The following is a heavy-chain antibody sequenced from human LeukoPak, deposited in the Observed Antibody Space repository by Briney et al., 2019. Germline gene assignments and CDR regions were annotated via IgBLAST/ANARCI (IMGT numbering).Heavy chain of an antibody. CDR2: IIPIFGTA. V-gene: IGHV1-69*01. Sequence: ASVKVSCKASGGTFSSYAISWVRQAPGQGLEWMGGIIPIFGTANYTQKFRGRVTITADESTSTAYMELSSLRSEDTAVYYCARTYTYYYDSSGYYYVYPQFDYWGQGTLVTVSS. CDR3: ARTYTYYYDSSGYYYVYPQFDY. CDR1: GGTFSSYA. D-gene: IGHD3-22*01. J-gene: IGHJ4*02.